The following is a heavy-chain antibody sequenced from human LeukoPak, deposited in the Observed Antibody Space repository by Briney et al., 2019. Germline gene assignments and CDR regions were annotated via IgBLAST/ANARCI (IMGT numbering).Heavy chain of an antibody. V-gene: IGHV3-30*18. CDR1: GFTFSSYG. CDR3: AKEGRGWI. Sequence: PGGSLRLSCAASGFTFSSYGMSWVRQAPGKGLEWVAVISYDGSNKYYADSVKGRFTISRDNSKNTLYLQMNSLRAEDTAVYYCAKEGRGWIWGQGTMVTVSS. CDR2: ISYDGSNK. D-gene: IGHD3-10*01. J-gene: IGHJ3*02.